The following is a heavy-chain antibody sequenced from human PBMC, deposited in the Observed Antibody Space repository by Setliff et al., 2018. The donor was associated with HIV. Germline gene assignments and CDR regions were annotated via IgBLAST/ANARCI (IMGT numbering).Heavy chain of an antibody. Sequence: PGGSLRLSCAASGFTFSDYWMHWVRQAPGKGLVWVSRITGDGSSTRYADSVNGRFTISRDNAKNTMYLEMNSLRAEDTAVYYCARDTEMITTTDAFDIWGQGTMVTV. V-gene: IGHV3-74*01. J-gene: IGHJ3*02. CDR1: GFTFSDYW. CDR3: ARDTEMITTTDAFDI. D-gene: IGHD3-22*01. CDR2: ITGDGSST.